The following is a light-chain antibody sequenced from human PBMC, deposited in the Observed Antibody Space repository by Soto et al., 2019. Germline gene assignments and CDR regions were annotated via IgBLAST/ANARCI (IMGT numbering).Light chain of an antibody. CDR3: QQYENLPLT. V-gene: IGKV1-33*01. J-gene: IGKJ4*01. CDR1: QDISKY. Sequence: DIQLAQSPSSLSASVGDRVTIPCQASQDISKYLNWYQQKPGKAPKLLIYDASNLETRIPSRFSGSGSGTNFSLTITSLQPEDIATYYCQQYENLPLTFGGGTKVDIK. CDR2: DAS.